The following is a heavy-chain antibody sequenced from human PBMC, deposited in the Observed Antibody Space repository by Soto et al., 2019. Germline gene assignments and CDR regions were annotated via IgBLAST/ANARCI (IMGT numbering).Heavy chain of an antibody. CDR3: ARVPYCSSSGCYSWFDP. Sequence: PGGSLRLSCAVSGFTFNSYSMNWVRQAPGKGLEWVSSISSFSNYMYYTDSVKGRFTISRDNARNSLYLQMNSLRAEDTAVYYCARVPYCSSSGCYSWFDPWGQGTLVTVSS. CDR1: GFTFNSYS. D-gene: IGHD2-2*01. CDR2: ISSFSNYM. J-gene: IGHJ5*02. V-gene: IGHV3-21*01.